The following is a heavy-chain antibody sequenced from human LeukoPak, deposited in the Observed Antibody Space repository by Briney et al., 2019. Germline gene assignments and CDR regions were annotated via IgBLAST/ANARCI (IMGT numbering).Heavy chain of an antibody. V-gene: IGHV1-2*02. CDR1: GYTFTGYY. CDR2: INPNSGGT. Sequence: ASVKVSCKASGYTFTGYYMHWVRQAPGQGLEWMGWINPNSGGTNYAQKFQGRVTMTRDTSISTAYMELSRLRSDDTAVYYCGRELPYSGYAGRYLFDYWGQGTLVTVSS. J-gene: IGHJ4*02. CDR3: GRELPYSGYAGRYLFDY. D-gene: IGHD5-12*01.